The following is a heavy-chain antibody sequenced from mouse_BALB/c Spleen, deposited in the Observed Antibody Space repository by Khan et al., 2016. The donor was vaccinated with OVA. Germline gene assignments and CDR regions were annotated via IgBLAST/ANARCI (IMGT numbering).Heavy chain of an antibody. CDR3: ARRGLRWNFDY. V-gene: IGHV1-7*01. J-gene: IGHJ2*01. CDR1: GYTFINYW. CDR2: INPCTGYT. Sequence: QIQLVQSGPELAKPGASVKMSCKASGYTFINYWILWVKQSPGQGLEWIGYINPCTGYTAYTHNFKDKFTFTADKSSSTAYMQLSSLTSEDAADYYCARRGLRWNFDYWGQGTTLTVSS. D-gene: IGHD1-1*01.